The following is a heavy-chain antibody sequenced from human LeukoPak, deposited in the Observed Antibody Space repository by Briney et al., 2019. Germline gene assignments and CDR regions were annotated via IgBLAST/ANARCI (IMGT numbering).Heavy chain of an antibody. CDR2: INHSGST. D-gene: IGHD6-19*01. CDR1: GGSFSGYY. J-gene: IGHJ6*02. Sequence: SETLSLTCAVYGGSFSGYYWSWLRQPPGKGLEWIGEINHSGSTNYNPSLKSRVTISVDTSKNQFSLKLSSVTAADTAVYYCARGLPLSSGWYPYGMDVWGQGTTVTVSS. V-gene: IGHV4-34*01. CDR3: ARGLPLSSGWYPYGMDV.